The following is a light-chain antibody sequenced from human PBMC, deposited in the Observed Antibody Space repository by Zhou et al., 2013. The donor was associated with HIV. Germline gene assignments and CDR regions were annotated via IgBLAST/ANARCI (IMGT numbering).Light chain of an antibody. J-gene: IGKJ3*01. CDR2: VAS. Sequence: EIVLTQSPGTLSLSPGERATLSCRASQTVINSYLGWYQQKPGQPPRLLISVASSRATGIPDRFSGSGSGTDFTLTISGLEPEDFAVYYCQQRSNWPPTFGPGTKVDIK. V-gene: IGKV3D-20*02. CDR1: QTVINSY. CDR3: QQRSNWPPT.